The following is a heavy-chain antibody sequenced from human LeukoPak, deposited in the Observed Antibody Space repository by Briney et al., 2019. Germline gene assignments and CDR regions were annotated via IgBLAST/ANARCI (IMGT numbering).Heavy chain of an antibody. CDR2: ISSSSSTI. J-gene: IGHJ6*03. D-gene: IGHD3-10*01. CDR1: GFTFSSYS. CDR3: ARDSPMVRGVIYYYYYMDV. V-gene: IGHV3-48*01. Sequence: PGGSLRLSCAASGFTFSSYSMNWVRQAPGKGLEWVSYISSSSSTIYYADSVKGRFTISRDNAKNSLCLQMNSLRAEDTAVYYCARDSPMVRGVIYYYYYMDVWGKGTTVTVSS.